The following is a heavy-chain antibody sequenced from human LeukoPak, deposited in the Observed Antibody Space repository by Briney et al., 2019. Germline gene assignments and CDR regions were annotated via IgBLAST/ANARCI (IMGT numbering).Heavy chain of an antibody. CDR1: GFTVNNKY. D-gene: IGHD6-13*01. V-gene: IGHV3-7*01. Sequence: PGGSLRLSCAASGFTVNNKYMTWVRQAPGKGLEWVANIKQDGSEKYYVDSVKGRFTISRDNAKNSLYLQMNSLRAEDTAVYYCARENWGSSWYDGGYWGQGTLVTVSS. CDR2: IKQDGSEK. CDR3: ARENWGSSWYDGGY. J-gene: IGHJ4*02.